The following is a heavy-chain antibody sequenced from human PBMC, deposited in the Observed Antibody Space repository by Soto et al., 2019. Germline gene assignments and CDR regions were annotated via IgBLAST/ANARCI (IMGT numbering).Heavy chain of an antibody. CDR3: ARDQLGATGDY. J-gene: IGHJ4*02. D-gene: IGHD1-26*01. Sequence: QVQLVQSGAEVKKPGSSVKVSCKASGGTFNNYVVNWVRQAPGQGLEWMGGILPIFATANYAQKFQGRVTITADKSTSTAYMELTSLRSDDTAVYFCARDQLGATGDYWGQGTLVTVSS. CDR2: ILPIFATA. CDR1: GGTFNNYV. V-gene: IGHV1-69*06.